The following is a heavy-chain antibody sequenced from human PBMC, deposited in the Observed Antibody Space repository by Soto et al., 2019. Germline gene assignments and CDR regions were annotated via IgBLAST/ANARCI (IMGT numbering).Heavy chain of an antibody. CDR3: ARGQAVSDTGYNYYGLDI. V-gene: IGHV3-33*01. D-gene: IGHD1-1*01. CDR1: GFTFSDYG. J-gene: IGHJ6*02. Sequence: QVQVVESGGGVVQPGRSLRLSCVASGFTFSDYGMHWVRQVPGKGLEWLAVIWYDGSHTFYADSVKGRLTISRDNARDTVYLQMDSLRVQDTAVYSCARGQAVSDTGYNYYGLDIWGQGTTVTVS. CDR2: IWYDGSHT.